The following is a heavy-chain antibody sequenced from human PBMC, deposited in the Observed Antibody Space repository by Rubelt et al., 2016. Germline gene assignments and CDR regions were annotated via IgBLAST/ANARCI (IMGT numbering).Heavy chain of an antibody. CDR3: ASCEAAPGNFDY. J-gene: IGHJ4*02. D-gene: IGHD6-25*01. Sequence: QVQLVESGGGVVQPGRSLRLSCAASGFTFRTYAMHWVRQAPGKGLEWVAVISHDGNYCPHADSVKGRLTIPRDNSKKTLYVKMNSRGPEDTAVYDCASCEAAPGNFDYWGQGTLVTVSS. CDR2: ISHDGNYC. CDR1: GFTFRTYA. V-gene: IGHV3-30*04.